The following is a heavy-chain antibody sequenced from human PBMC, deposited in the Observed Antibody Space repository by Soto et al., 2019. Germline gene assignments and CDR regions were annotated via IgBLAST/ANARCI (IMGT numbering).Heavy chain of an antibody. CDR2: IYYSGAT. D-gene: IGHD3-16*01. CDR3: ATSNGAYSYNSAS. Sequence: QVQLQESGPGLVKPSQTLSLTCTVSGDSINNYDHFWTWIRQKPGGGLEWIGYIYYSGATYYSPSLKTRVSISLHMSQNYFSLKLTSVTAADTAVYYCATSNGAYSYNSASWGQGTLVTVSS. V-gene: IGHV4-31*03. CDR1: GDSINNYDHF. J-gene: IGHJ5*02.